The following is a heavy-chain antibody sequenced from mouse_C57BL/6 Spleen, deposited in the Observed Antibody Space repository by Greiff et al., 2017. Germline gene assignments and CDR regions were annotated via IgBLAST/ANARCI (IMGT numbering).Heavy chain of an antibody. CDR3: ARRGKDYYGSSSYFDV. J-gene: IGHJ1*03. CDR1: GYTFTDYN. Sequence: VQLKQSGPELVKPGASVKIPCKASGYTFTDYNMDWVKQSHGKSLEWIGDINPNNGGTIYNQKFKGKATLTVDKSSSTAYMELRSLTSEDTAVYYCARRGKDYYGSSSYFDVWGTGTTVTVSS. D-gene: IGHD1-1*01. V-gene: IGHV1-18*01. CDR2: INPNNGGT.